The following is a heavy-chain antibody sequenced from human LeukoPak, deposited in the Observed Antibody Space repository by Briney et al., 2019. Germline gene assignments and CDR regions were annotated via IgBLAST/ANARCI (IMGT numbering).Heavy chain of an antibody. CDR2: INSDGSST. V-gene: IGHV3-74*01. D-gene: IGHD6-13*01. J-gene: IGHJ4*02. CDR3: ARDGRGYSSTWGFDY. Sequence: PGGSLRLSCAASGFTISSYWMLWVRQAPGKGLVGVSRINSDGSSTSFADSVKGRFTISRDNAKNTLYLQMNSLRAEDTAVYYCARDGRGYSSTWGFDYWGQGTLVTVSS. CDR1: GFTISSYW.